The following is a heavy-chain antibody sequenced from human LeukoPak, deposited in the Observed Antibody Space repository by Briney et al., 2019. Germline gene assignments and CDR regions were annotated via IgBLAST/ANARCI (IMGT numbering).Heavy chain of an antibody. CDR2: IYTSGST. D-gene: IGHD3-22*01. Sequence: SETLSLTCTVSGGSISSGSYYWSWIRQPAGKGLEWIGRIYTSGSTNYNPSLKSRVTISVDTSKNQFSLKLSSVTAADTAVYYCARDQTYYYDSTWFWFDPWGQGTLVTVSS. J-gene: IGHJ5*02. CDR1: GGSISSGSYY. V-gene: IGHV4-61*02. CDR3: ARDQTYYYDSTWFWFDP.